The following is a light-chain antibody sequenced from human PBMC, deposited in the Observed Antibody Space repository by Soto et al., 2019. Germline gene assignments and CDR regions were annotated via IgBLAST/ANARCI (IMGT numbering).Light chain of an antibody. Sequence: IVMTQSPATLSVSPGESSTLSCRSSQNIYYNVAWYQHRPGQAPRLLIYRASTRATGVPARFSGSGSGTEFTLTISSLQPDDFATYYCQQYNTYRAFGQGTKVDIK. CDR3: QQYNTYRA. CDR2: RAS. V-gene: IGKV3-15*01. J-gene: IGKJ1*01. CDR1: QNIYYN.